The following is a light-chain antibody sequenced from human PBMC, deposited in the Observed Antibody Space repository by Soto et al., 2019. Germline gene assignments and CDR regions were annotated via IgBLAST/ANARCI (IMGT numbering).Light chain of an antibody. CDR1: QNIGIW. CDR2: SAS. V-gene: IGKV1D-12*01. J-gene: IGKJ5*01. CDR3: QHALRCPVI. Sequence: DFHMSQCPFSLSASVGDTVTITCRSSQNIGIWLSWYQQKPEKAPKILIFSASNVGRGVPSRFSGSGSGTDFTLSISILQAEDFVTYCCQHALRCPVIFGQGTRLEIK.